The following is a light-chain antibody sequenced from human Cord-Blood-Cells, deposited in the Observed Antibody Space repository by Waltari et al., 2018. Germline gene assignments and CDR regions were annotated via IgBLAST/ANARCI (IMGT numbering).Light chain of an antibody. J-gene: IGLJ2*01. V-gene: IGLV1-44*01. Sequence: QSVLTQPPSASGTPGQRVTISCSGSSSNIGSNTVNWYQQLPGTAPKLLIYSKNRRPSGVPDRFAGSKSGTSASLASSGLQSEDEADYYCAAWDDSLNGVVFGGGTKLTVL. CDR3: AAWDDSLNGVV. CDR1: SSNIGSNT. CDR2: SKN.